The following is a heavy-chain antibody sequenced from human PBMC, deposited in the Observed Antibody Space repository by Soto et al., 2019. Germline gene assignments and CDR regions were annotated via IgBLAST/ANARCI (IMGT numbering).Heavy chain of an antibody. D-gene: IGHD3-3*01. CDR3: AKVSYDFWSGYLPLDAFDI. CDR1: GFTFSSYA. CDR2: ISGSGGST. Sequence: GGSLRLSCAASGFTFSSYAMSWVRQAPGKGLEWVSAISGSGGSTYYADSVKGRFTISRDNSKNTLYLQMNSLRAEDTAVYYCAKVSYDFWSGYLPLDAFDIWGQGTMVTVSS. V-gene: IGHV3-23*01. J-gene: IGHJ3*02.